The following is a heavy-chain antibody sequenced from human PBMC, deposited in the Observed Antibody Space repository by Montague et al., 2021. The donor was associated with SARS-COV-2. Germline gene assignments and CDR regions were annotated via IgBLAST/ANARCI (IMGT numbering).Heavy chain of an antibody. Sequence: SLRLSCAASGFIFSSYEMNWVRQAPGKGLEWISYISSSGGGSTKHYTDSVKGRFTISRDNAKNSLYLQMDSLRVEDTAIYYCARDRDWDDWCGMDVWGKGPRSPSPQ. V-gene: IGHV3-48*03. CDR2: ISSSGGGSTK. D-gene: IGHD2-21*01. CDR1: GFIFSSYE. CDR3: ARDRDWDDWCGMDV. J-gene: IGHJ6*01.